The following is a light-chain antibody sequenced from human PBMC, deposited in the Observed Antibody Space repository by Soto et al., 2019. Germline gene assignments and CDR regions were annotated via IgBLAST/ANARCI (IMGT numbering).Light chain of an antibody. CDR3: AAWDDSLRGVV. CDR1: SSNIGSNY. V-gene: IGLV1-47*01. CDR2: RNN. J-gene: IGLJ2*01. Sequence: QLVLTQPPSASGTPGQRVTISCSGSSSNIGSNYVYWYQQFPGTAPKLLIYRNNQRPSGVPDRFSGSKSGTSASLAISGLRSEDEADYYCAAWDDSLRGVVFGGGTQLTVL.